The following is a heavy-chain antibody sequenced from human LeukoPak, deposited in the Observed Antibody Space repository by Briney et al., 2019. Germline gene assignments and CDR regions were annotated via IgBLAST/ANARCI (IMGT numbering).Heavy chain of an antibody. J-gene: IGHJ4*02. Sequence: ASVKVSCKASGYTFTGYYMHWVRQAPGQGLEWMGWINPNSGGTNYAQKFQGRVTMTRDTSISTAYMELSRLRSDDTAVYYCARIWGATYYFDYWGQGTLVTVSS. CDR2: INPNSGGT. CDR3: ARIWGATYYFDY. D-gene: IGHD1-26*01. CDR1: GYTFTGYY. V-gene: IGHV1-2*02.